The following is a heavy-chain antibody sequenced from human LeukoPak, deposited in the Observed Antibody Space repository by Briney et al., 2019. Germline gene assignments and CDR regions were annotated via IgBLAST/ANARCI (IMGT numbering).Heavy chain of an antibody. V-gene: IGHV1-18*01. D-gene: IGHD3-22*01. CDR3: ARDYDNTGFYRY. CDR1: GYTFNSYG. Sequence: ASVKVSCKASGYTFNSYGISWVRQAPGEGLEWMGWINTYNGNTNYAQKLQGRVTMSTDTSTSTAYMELRSLTSDDTAVYYCARDYDNTGFYRYWGQGTLVTVSS. J-gene: IGHJ4*02. CDR2: INTYNGNT.